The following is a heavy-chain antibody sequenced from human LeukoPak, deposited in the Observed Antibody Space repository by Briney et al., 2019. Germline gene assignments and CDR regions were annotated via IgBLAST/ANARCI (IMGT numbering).Heavy chain of an antibody. D-gene: IGHD1-14*01. CDR2: IYYSGNT. CDR3: ARDRASGRAFDI. Sequence: SETLSLTCTVSDYSISSGYYWGWIRQPPEKGLSWIGSIYYSGNTYYNPSLKSRVSMSVDTSKNQFSLKLSSVTAADTAVYYCARDRASGRAFDIWGQGTTVTVSS. V-gene: IGHV4-38-2*02. CDR1: DYSISSGYY. J-gene: IGHJ3*02.